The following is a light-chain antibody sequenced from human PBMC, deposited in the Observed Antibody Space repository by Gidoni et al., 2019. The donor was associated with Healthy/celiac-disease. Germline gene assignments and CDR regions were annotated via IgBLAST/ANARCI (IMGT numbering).Light chain of an antibody. CDR3: QQSYSTPWLT. V-gene: IGKV1-39*01. Sequence: DIQMTQSPSSLSASVGDRVTITCRASQSISSYLNWYQQKPGKAPKLLIYAASSLQSGVPSRFSGSGSGTDFTLTISSLQPEDVATYYCQQSYSTPWLTFGGGTKVEIK. CDR2: AAS. CDR1: QSISSY. J-gene: IGKJ4*01.